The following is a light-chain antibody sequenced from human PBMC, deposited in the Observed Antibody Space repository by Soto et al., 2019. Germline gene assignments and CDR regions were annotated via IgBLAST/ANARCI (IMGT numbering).Light chain of an antibody. CDR3: QQDISFPFP. CDR2: AAS. J-gene: IGKJ3*01. V-gene: IGKV1-12*01. Sequence: DIQMTQSPSSVSASVGDRVTVTCRAGQVISTWLAWYQQKPGQAPKLLIYAASNLQSGVPSRFSGSGSGTDFTLTIDSLQPEDSATYYCQQDISFPFPFGPGTKVDV. CDR1: QVISTW.